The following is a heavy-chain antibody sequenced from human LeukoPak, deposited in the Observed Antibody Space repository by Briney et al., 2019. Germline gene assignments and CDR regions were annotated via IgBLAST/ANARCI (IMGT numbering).Heavy chain of an antibody. CDR1: GYTFTGYW. Sequence: ASVKVSCKAFGYTFTGYWMHWVRQAPGQGPEWMGVISPSGGSTIYAQKFKGRVTLTRDMSTSTDYLELSSLRSEDTAVYYCARAYYYYYYMDVWGKGTTVTVSS. V-gene: IGHV1-46*01. J-gene: IGHJ6*03. CDR3: ARAYYYYYYMDV. CDR2: ISPSGGST.